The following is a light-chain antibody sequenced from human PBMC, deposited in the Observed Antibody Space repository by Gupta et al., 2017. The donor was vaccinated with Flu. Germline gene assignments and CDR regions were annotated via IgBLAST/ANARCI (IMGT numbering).Light chain of an antibody. Sequence: SVTITSTGTSSDVGGYNYVSWYQQHPAKAPKLMIYEVSKRPAGVPGRFSGSKSGNTASLTVSGLQAEEEADYYCSSYAGSNNLVFGGGTKLTVL. CDR1: SSDVGGYNY. J-gene: IGLJ3*02. V-gene: IGLV2-8*01. CDR2: EVS. CDR3: SSYAGSNNLV.